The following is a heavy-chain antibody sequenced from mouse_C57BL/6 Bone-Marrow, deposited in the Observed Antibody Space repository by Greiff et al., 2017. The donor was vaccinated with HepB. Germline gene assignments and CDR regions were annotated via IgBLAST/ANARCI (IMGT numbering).Heavy chain of an antibody. V-gene: IGHV1-5*01. D-gene: IGHD1-1*01. CDR2: IYPGNSDT. CDR3: TRPDHYGSSYSFAY. CDR1: GYTFTSYW. Sequence: EVQLQQSGTVLARPGASVKMSCKTSGYTFTSYWMHWVKQRPGQGLEWIGAIYPGNSDTSYNQKFKGKAKLTAVTSASTAYMELSSLTNEDSAVYYCTRPDHYGSSYSFAYWGQGTLVTVSA. J-gene: IGHJ3*01.